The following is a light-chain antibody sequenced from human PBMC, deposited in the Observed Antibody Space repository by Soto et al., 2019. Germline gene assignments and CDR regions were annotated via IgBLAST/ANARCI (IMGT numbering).Light chain of an antibody. CDR3: QQYGSSPT. CDR2: GAS. Sequence: EIVLTQSPGTLSLSPGERATLSCRASQSVSSSYFAWYQQKPGQAPRLLIYGASSRATGIPDRFSGSGSGTAFTLAISRLEPEDFAVYYCQQYGSSPTFGQGTKVEIK. V-gene: IGKV3-20*01. J-gene: IGKJ1*01. CDR1: QSVSSSY.